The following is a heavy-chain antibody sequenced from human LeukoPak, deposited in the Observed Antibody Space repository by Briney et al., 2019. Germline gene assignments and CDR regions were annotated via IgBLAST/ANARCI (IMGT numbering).Heavy chain of an antibody. V-gene: IGHV3-23*01. CDR1: GFTFSSYA. J-gene: IGHJ6*03. Sequence: GGSLRLSCAASGFTFSSYAMSWVRQAPGKGLEWVSAISGSGGSTYYADSVKGRFTISRDNSKNTLYLQMNSLRAEDTAVYYCAKGVLGYCSGGSCYTPPPYYYMDVWGKGTTVTVSS. D-gene: IGHD2-15*01. CDR2: ISGSGGST. CDR3: AKGVLGYCSGGSCYTPPPYYYMDV.